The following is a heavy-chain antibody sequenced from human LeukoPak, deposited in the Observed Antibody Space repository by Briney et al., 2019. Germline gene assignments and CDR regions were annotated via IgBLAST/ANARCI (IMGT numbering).Heavy chain of an antibody. Sequence: PGGSLRLSCAASGFTFSSYAMSWVRQAPGKGLEWVSSISSSSTYIYYADSVKGRFTISRDNSKNTLYLQMNSLRAEDTAVYYCARLDNWNYRGLDYWGQGTLVTVSS. CDR1: GFTFSSYA. J-gene: IGHJ4*02. CDR2: ISSSSTYI. V-gene: IGHV3-21*04. CDR3: ARLDNWNYRGLDY. D-gene: IGHD1-7*01.